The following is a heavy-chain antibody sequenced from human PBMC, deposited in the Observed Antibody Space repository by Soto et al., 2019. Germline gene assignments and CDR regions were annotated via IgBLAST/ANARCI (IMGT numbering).Heavy chain of an antibody. CDR1: GGSISSYY. CDR2: IYYSGST. V-gene: IGHV4-59*01. D-gene: IGHD5-18*01. J-gene: IGHJ4*02. CDR3: ARTLYSYGPRFDY. Sequence: QVQLQESGPGLVKPSETLSLTCTVSGGSISSYYWSWIRQPPGKGLEWIGYIYYSGSTNYNPSLKSRVTISVDTSKYQFSLKLSSVTAADTAVYYCARTLYSYGPRFDYWGQGTLVTVSS.